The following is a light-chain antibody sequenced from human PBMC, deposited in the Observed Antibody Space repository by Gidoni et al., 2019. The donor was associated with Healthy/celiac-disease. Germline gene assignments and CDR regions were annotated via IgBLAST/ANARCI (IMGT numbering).Light chain of an antibody. CDR2: GAS. J-gene: IGKJ3*01. CDR3: QQYGSSPFT. V-gene: IGKV3-20*01. Sequence: SCRDSQSVSSSYLAWYQQKPGQAPRLLIYGASSRATGIPDFTLTISRLEPEDFAVYYCQQYGSSPFTFGPGTKVDIK. CDR1: QSVSSSY.